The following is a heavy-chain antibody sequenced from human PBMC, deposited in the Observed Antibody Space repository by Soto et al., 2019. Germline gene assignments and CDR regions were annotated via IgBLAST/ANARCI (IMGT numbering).Heavy chain of an antibody. J-gene: IGHJ2*01. V-gene: IGHV1-18*01. CDR2: IGPYEGGT. D-gene: IGHD2-15*01. Sequence: QVQLVQSGAEVKKPGASVRVSCKASGYTFNDYGITWVRQAPGPGLEWMGWIGPYEGGTNHAQTFQGRVTMTVDTSTTTADMELRSLRSDDTALYYCARCYCSVGSCYTCWHFDLWGPGTLVTVTA. CDR3: ARCYCSVGSCYTCWHFDL. CDR1: GYTFNDYG.